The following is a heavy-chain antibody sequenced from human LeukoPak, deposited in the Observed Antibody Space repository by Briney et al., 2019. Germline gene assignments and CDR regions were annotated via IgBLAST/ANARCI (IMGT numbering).Heavy chain of an antibody. J-gene: IGHJ4*02. CDR3: ARLGAGPTYYDFWSGYSSFYFDY. D-gene: IGHD3-3*01. V-gene: IGHV4-39*02. Sequence: SETLSLTCIVSGGSTSGGNYYWGWIRRPPGKGLEWIGGISSSGDTYYNPSLKSRITISVDTSKNHFSLKLSSVTAADTAVYYCARLGAGPTYYDFWSGYSSFYFDYWGQGTLVTVSS. CDR1: GGSTSGGNYY. CDR2: ISSSGDT.